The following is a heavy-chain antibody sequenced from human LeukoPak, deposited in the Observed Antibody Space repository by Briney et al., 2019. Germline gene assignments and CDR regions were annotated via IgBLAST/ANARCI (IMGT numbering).Heavy chain of an antibody. Sequence: GRSLRLSCAASGFIFSNYGMHWVRQAPGKGLEWVAVISHDGRTAFHADSVKGRFTISRDNSKNTLDLQMFSLRVEDTAVYYCAKEPTSYSSGWYFHHWGQGTLVTVSS. D-gene: IGHD6-25*01. CDR3: AKEPTSYSSGWYFHH. V-gene: IGHV3-30*18. CDR1: GFIFSNYG. J-gene: IGHJ1*01. CDR2: ISHDGRTA.